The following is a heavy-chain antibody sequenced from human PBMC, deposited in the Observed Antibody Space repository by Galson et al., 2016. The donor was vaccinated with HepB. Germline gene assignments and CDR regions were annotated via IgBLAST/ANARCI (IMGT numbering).Heavy chain of an antibody. CDR1: GGSITSSY. Sequence: ETLSLSCTVSGGSITSSYWSWTRQPPGKGLEWIGYIYYNGNTNYNPSLNSRVTISVDTSKNQFSLRLSSVTAADTAVYYCATTETITDYYYGMDVWGQGTTVTVSS. D-gene: IGHD5-12*01. V-gene: IGHV4-59*03. CDR2: IYYNGNT. J-gene: IGHJ6*02. CDR3: ATTETITDYYYGMDV.